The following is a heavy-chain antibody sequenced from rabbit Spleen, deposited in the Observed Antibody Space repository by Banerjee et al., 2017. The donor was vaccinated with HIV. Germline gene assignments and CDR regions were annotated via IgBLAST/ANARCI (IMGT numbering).Heavy chain of an antibody. V-gene: IGHV1S45*01. CDR2: IDSGSSGFT. D-gene: IGHD1-1*01. CDR3: ARDNGSGDYIDVYFDL. CDR1: GVSFSGSSY. J-gene: IGHJ4*01. Sequence: QEQLVESGGGLVKPGASLTLTCIAAGVSFSGSSYLCWVRQAPGKGLEWIACIDSGSSGFTYFASWAKGRFTISKSSSTTVTLQMTSLTAADTATYFCARDNGSGDYIDVYFDLWGQGTLVTVS.